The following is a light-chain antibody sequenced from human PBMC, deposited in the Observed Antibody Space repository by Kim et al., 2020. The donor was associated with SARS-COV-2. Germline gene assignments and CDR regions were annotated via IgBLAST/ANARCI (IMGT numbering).Light chain of an antibody. Sequence: PGQRVTISCSGSSSNIGSNYVYWYQQRPGTAPKLLIYRNNQRPSGVPDRFSGSKSGTSASLAISGLRSEDEADYYCAAWDDSLSGQVFGTGTKVTVL. CDR2: RNN. CDR3: AAWDDSLSGQV. J-gene: IGLJ1*01. V-gene: IGLV1-47*01. CDR1: SSNIGSNY.